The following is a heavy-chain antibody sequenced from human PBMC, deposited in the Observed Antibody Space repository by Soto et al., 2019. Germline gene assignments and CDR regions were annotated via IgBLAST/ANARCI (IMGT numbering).Heavy chain of an antibody. CDR2: IWYDGSKK. D-gene: IGHD2-15*01. V-gene: IGHV3-33*01. CDR3: AREPGYCSGGTCPSELDF. Sequence: GGSLRLSCAASGFSFRSYGMHWVRQSPGKGLEWVATIWYDGSKKYYGESVKGRYSVSRDNSKSTLDLQMNSLRVEDTGVYYCAREPGYCSGGTCPSELDFWGQGAPVTVYS. CDR1: GFSFRSYG. J-gene: IGHJ4*02.